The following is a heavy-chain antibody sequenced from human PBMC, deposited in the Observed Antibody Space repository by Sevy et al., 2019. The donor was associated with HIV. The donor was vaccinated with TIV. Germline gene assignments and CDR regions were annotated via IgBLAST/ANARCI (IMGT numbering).Heavy chain of an antibody. J-gene: IGHJ4*02. Sequence: GGSLRLSCAASGFTFGSNTMNWVRQAPGKGLEWVSSISSTSSYIYYTDSVKGRFITSRDDAKNSLYLDMHSLRVEDTAVYYCAKNPVWDDGSSPTDYWGQGTLVTVSS. V-gene: IGHV3-21*01. D-gene: IGHD1-1*01. CDR3: AKNPVWDDGSSPTDY. CDR1: GFTFGSNT. CDR2: ISSTSSYI.